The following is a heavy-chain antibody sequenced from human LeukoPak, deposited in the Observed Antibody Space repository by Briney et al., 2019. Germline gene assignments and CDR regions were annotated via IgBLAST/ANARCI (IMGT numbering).Heavy chain of an antibody. Sequence: PGGSLRLSCAASGFTFRSYSMNWVRQAPGKGLEWVSYISSSSSTIYYADSLKGRFTISRDNAKNSLYLQMNSLRAEDTAVYYCATDYAGNSLWYYYGLGVWGQGTTVTVSS. J-gene: IGHJ6*02. CDR3: ATDYAGNSLWYYYGLGV. CDR1: GFTFRSYS. CDR2: ISSSSSTI. D-gene: IGHD4-23*01. V-gene: IGHV3-48*04.